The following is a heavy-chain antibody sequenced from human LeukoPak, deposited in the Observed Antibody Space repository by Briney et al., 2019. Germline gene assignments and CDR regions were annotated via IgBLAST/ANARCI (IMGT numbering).Heavy chain of an antibody. J-gene: IGHJ4*02. V-gene: IGHV4-59*01. CDR3: ARSPSARPLDY. D-gene: IGHD6-6*01. CDR1: GVSISSYY. CDR2: IYYSGST. Sequence: SETLSLTCTVSGVSISSYYWSWIRQPPGEGLEWIGYIYYSGSTNYNPSLKSRVTISVDTSKNQFSLKLSSVTAADTAVYYCARSPSARPLDYWGQGTLVTVSS.